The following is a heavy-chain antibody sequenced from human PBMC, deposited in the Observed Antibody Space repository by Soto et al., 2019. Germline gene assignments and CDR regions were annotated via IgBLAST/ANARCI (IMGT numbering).Heavy chain of an antibody. CDR1: GGSITNDDYY. V-gene: IGHV4-30-4*08. CDR2: IYYNGNT. CDR3: ARATTVTSSFFDYGLDV. J-gene: IGHJ6*02. D-gene: IGHD4-17*01. Sequence: QVQLQESGPGLVKPSQTLSLTCTVSGGSITNDDYYWSWIRQPPGKGLEWIGHIYYNGNTYYNPSLKGRLTMSLDTSQNQFSLHLTSVIAADSASYFCARATTVTSSFFDYGLDVWGQGTTVTVSS.